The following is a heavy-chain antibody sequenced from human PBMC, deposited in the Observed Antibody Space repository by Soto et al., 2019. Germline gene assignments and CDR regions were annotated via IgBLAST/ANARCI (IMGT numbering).Heavy chain of an antibody. CDR2: IIPIFGTA. J-gene: IGHJ6*02. V-gene: IGHV1-69*01. CDR3: ARGSGPLYCSSTSCYGDYYYYGMDV. Sequence: QVQLVQSGAEVKKPGSSVKVSCKASGGTFSSYAISWVRQAPGQGLEWMGGIIPIFGTANYAQKFQGRVTITADESTSTAYMELSSLRSEDAAVYYCARGSGPLYCSSTSCYGDYYYYGMDVWGQGTTVTVSS. CDR1: GGTFSSYA. D-gene: IGHD2-2*01.